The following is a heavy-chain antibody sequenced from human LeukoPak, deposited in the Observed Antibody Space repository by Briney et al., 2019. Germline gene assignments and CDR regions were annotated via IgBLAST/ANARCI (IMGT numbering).Heavy chain of an antibody. Sequence: GGSLRLSCAASGFTFSSYGMNWVRQAPGKGLEGVSSINSSSSYIYYPDSVKGRFTISRDNAKNSLYLQMNSLRAEDTAVYYCAGRTYYYDSSGYYIDYWGQGTLVTVSS. CDR3: AGRTYYYDSSGYYIDY. CDR1: GFTFSSYG. CDR2: INSSSSYI. V-gene: IGHV3-21*01. J-gene: IGHJ4*02. D-gene: IGHD3-22*01.